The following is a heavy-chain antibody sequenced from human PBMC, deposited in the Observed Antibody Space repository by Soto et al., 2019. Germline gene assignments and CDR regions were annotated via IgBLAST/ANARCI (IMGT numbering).Heavy chain of an antibody. CDR3: ARDSGGGSSLCFDY. J-gene: IGHJ4*02. Sequence: QVQLVESGGGVVQPGRSLRLSCAASGFTFSSYGMHWVRQAPGKGLEWVAVIWYDGSNKYYADSVKGRFIISRDNSKNTLYLQMNSLRAEDTAVYYCARDSGGGSSLCFDYWGQGTLVTVSS. D-gene: IGHD6-13*01. CDR1: GFTFSSYG. CDR2: IWYDGSNK. V-gene: IGHV3-33*01.